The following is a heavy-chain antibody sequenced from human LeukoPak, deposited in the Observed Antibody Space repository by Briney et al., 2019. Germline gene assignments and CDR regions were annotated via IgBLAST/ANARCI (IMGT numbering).Heavy chain of an antibody. CDR3: ARHGVEMAGRGYFDY. D-gene: IGHD5-24*01. V-gene: IGHV4-39*01. CDR1: GGSISSSSYY. CDR2: IYYSGSA. J-gene: IGHJ4*02. Sequence: PSETLSLTCTVSGGSISSSSYYWGWIRQPPGKGLEWIGSIYYSGSAYYNPSLKSRVTISVDTSKNQFSLKLSSVTAADTAVYYCARHGVEMAGRGYFDYWGQGTLVTVSS.